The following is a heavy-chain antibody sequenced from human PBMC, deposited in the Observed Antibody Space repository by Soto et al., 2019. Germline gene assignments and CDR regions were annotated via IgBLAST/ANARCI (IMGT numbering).Heavy chain of an antibody. CDR1: GGSFSCYY. V-gene: IGHV4-34*01. Sequence: SETLSLTCAVYGGSFSCYYWSWSRQPPGKGLEWMGEINHSGSTNYNPSLKSRVTISVDTSKNQFSLKLSSVTAADTAVYYCARGRHYYVSYYYYYGMDVWGQGTTVTVSS. CDR2: INHSGST. D-gene: IGHD3-10*02. CDR3: ARGRHYYVSYYYYYGMDV. J-gene: IGHJ6*02.